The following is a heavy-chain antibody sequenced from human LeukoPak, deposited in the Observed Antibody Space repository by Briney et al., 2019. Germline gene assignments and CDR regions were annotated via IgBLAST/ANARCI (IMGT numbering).Heavy chain of an antibody. CDR3: ARDKGPWGILNYYYYYMDV. CDR1: GGSISSGSYY. Sequence: SQTLSLTCTVSGGSISSGSYYWSWIRQPAGKGLTWIGRVYTSGSTNYNPSLKSRVTISVDTSKNQFSLKLSSVIAADTAVYYCARDKGPWGILNYYYYYMDVWGKGTTVTVSS. D-gene: IGHD2/OR15-2a*01. V-gene: IGHV4-61*02. CDR2: VYTSGST. J-gene: IGHJ6*03.